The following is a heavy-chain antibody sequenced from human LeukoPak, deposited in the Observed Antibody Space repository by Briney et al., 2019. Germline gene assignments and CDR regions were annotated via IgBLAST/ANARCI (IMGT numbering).Heavy chain of an antibody. V-gene: IGHV1-69*11. CDR1: GGTFSTYA. J-gene: IGHJ4*02. Sequence: SVKVSCKASGGTFSTYAISWVRQAPGQGLEWMGRIIAILSQANYAQKFRGRVSITADESTTTAYLELSRLRSEDTAVYYCARDRTTRIVMVEGPLGYWGQGTLVTVSS. D-gene: IGHD2-15*01. CDR2: IIAILSQA. CDR3: ARDRTTRIVMVEGPLGY.